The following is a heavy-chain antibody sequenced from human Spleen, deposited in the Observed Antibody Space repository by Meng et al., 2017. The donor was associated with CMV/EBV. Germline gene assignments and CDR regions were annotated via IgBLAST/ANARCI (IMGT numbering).Heavy chain of an antibody. J-gene: IGHJ4*02. CDR1: GSTFSSYG. Sequence: GESLKISCAASGSTFSSYGMHWVRQAPGKGLEWVAFIRYDGSNKYYADSVKGRFTISRDNSKNTLYLQMNSLRAEDTAVYYCATVTTDYWGQGTLVTVSS. D-gene: IGHD4-11*01. CDR3: ATVTTDY. V-gene: IGHV3-30*02. CDR2: IRYDGSNK.